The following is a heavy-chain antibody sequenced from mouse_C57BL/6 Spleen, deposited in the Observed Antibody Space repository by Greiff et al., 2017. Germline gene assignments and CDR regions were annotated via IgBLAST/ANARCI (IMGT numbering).Heavy chain of an antibody. V-gene: IGHV1-54*01. Sequence: QVQLQQPGAELVKPGTSVKVSCKASGYAFTNYLIEWVKQRPGQGLEWIGVINPGSGGTNYNEKFKGKATLTADKSSSTAYMQLSSLTSEDSAVYFCARRGDGLDYWGQGTTLTVSS. D-gene: IGHD2-3*01. J-gene: IGHJ2*01. CDR2: INPGSGGT. CDR1: GYAFTNYL. CDR3: ARRGDGLDY.